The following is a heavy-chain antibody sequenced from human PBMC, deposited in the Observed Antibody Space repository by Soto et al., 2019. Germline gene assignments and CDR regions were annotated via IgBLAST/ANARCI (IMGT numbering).Heavy chain of an antibody. V-gene: IGHV3-23*01. CDR2: ISGSGGST. J-gene: IGHJ4*02. D-gene: IGHD1-26*01. Sequence: EVQLLESGGGLVQPGGSLRLSCAASGFTFSSYAMSWVRQAPGKGLEWVSAISGSGGSTYYADSVKGRFTISRDNSKNTLYLQMNSLRAEDTAVYYCAKDRKFRWELLLYFDYWGQGTLVTVSS. CDR1: GFTFSSYA. CDR3: AKDRKFRWELLLYFDY.